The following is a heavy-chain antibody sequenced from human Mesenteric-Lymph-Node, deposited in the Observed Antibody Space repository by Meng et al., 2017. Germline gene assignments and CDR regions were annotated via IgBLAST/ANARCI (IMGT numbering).Heavy chain of an antibody. Sequence: ASVKVSCKAAGYTFTSYDINWVRQATGQGLEWMGWMNPNSGNTGYAQKFQGRVTITRNTSISTAYMELSSLRSEDTAVYYCASRFQIYDSSAFDIWGQGTMVTVSS. CDR3: ASRFQIYDSSAFDI. V-gene: IGHV1-8*03. CDR1: GYTFTSYD. D-gene: IGHD3-22*01. J-gene: IGHJ3*02. CDR2: MNPNSGNT.